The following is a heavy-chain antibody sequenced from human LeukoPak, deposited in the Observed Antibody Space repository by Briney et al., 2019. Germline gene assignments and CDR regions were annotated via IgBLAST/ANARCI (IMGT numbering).Heavy chain of an antibody. Sequence: GASVKVSCKASGYTFTGYYMHWVRQAPGQGHEWMGWINPNSGGTNYAQKSQGRVTMTRDTSISTAYMELSRLRSDDTAVYYCARVRYYDSSGYQLDAFDIWGQGTMVTVSS. CDR2: INPNSGGT. CDR1: GYTFTGYY. J-gene: IGHJ3*02. CDR3: ARVRYYDSSGYQLDAFDI. D-gene: IGHD3-22*01. V-gene: IGHV1-2*02.